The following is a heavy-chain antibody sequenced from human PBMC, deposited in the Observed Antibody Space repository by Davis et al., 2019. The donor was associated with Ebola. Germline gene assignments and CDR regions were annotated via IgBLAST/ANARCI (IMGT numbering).Heavy chain of an antibody. V-gene: IGHV3-33*01. D-gene: IGHD4-17*01. J-gene: IGHJ4*02. CDR2: ILYDGSSE. CDR1: GFTFSSYG. CDR3: ARKNTGHIDY. Sequence: PGGSLRLSCTASGFTFSSYGMHWVRQAPGKGLEWVALILYDGSSEYYADSVKGRFTISRDNSKNTLYLQMNSLRAEDTAVYHCARKNTGHIDYWGQGTLVTVSS.